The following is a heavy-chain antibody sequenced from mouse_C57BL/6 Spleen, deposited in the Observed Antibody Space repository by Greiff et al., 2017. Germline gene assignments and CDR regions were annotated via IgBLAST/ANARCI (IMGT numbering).Heavy chain of an antibody. Sequence: QVQLQQSGAELVRPGASVTLSCKASGYTFTDYEMHWVKQTPVHGLEWIGAIDPETGGTAYNQKFKGKAILSADKSSSTAYMELRSLTSEDSAVYYCTRSATGVPFDYWGQGTTLTVSS. CDR3: TRSATGVPFDY. J-gene: IGHJ2*01. CDR2: IDPETGGT. D-gene: IGHD1-1*01. CDR1: GYTFTDYE. V-gene: IGHV1-15*01.